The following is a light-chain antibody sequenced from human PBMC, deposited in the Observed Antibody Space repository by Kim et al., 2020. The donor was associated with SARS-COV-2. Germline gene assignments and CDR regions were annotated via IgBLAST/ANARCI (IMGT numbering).Light chain of an antibody. Sequence: DIVMTQSPLSLPVTPGEPASMSCRSSQSLLHRDGHNYLDWYLQKPGQSPQLLVYVGSNRASGVPDRFSGSESGTEFTLNITRVEAEDVGVYYCMQALQPMYSFGQGTKLEI. CDR3: MQALQPMYS. J-gene: IGKJ2*01. CDR1: QSLLHRDGHNY. CDR2: VGS. V-gene: IGKV2-28*01.